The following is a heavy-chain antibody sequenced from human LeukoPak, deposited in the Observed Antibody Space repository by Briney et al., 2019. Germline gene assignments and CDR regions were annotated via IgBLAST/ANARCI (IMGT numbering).Heavy chain of an antibody. CDR3: ARHRTAAAGTPLDY. V-gene: IGHV3-7*01. D-gene: IGHD6-13*01. Sequence: GGSLRLSCAASGFTFSRNWMSWVRQAPGKGLEWVANINEDGSEKYYVDSVKGRFTISRDNAENSLYLQMNSLRPEVTAVYYCARHRTAAAGTPLDYWGQGTLVTVSS. CDR2: INEDGSEK. J-gene: IGHJ4*02. CDR1: GFTFSRNW.